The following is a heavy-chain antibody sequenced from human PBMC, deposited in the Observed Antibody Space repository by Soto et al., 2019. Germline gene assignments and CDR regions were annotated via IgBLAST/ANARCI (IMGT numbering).Heavy chain of an antibody. CDR1: GFTFSSYG. D-gene: IGHD2-8*01. CDR2: IAYDGSNK. V-gene: IGHV3-30*03. J-gene: IGHJ5*01. CDR3: SKNNGRFTFGS. Sequence: QVQLVESGGAVVQPGKSLRLSCAASGFTFSSYGMYWVRQAPGKGLEWVAAIAYDGSNKYHADSVKGRFTISRDNSKNKTHLQMDSLRVEETAVYFLSKNNGRFTFGSWD.